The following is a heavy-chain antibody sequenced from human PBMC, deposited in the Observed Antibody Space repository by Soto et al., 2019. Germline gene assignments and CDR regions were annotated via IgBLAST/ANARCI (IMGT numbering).Heavy chain of an antibody. CDR2: IKQDGSEK. D-gene: IGHD3-22*01. V-gene: IGHV3-7*04. J-gene: IGHJ4*02. CDR1: GFTFRSHW. CDR3: ARADYYDSSGYYCGN. Sequence: GSLRLSCAASGFTFRSHWMSWVRQAPGKGLEWVANIKQDGSEKYYVDSVKGRVTISRDNAKNSLYLQMNSLRAEDTAVYYCARADYYDSSGYYCGNWGQGTLVTVSS.